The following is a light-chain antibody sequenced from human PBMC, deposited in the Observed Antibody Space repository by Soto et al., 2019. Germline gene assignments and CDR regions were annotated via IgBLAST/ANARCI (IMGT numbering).Light chain of an antibody. Sequence: EMALTQSPATLSLSPGERATLSCRASRSVNNFVAWYQQKPGQAPSRLISDASNRATGIPDRFSGSGSGTDFTLTITSLEPEDFAVYYCHQRAVWPPTFGGGTTVEIK. CDR2: DAS. V-gene: IGKV3-11*01. CDR1: RSVNNF. CDR3: HQRAVWPPT. J-gene: IGKJ4*01.